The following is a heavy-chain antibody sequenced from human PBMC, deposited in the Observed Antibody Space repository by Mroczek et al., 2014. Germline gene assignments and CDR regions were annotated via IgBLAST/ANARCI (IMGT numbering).Heavy chain of an antibody. CDR1: GFTFDDYA. Sequence: EVQLLETGGGLVQPGRSLRLSCAASGFTFDDYAMHWVRQAPGKGLEWVSGISWNSGSIGYADSVKGRFTISRDNAKNSLYLQMNSLRAEDTALYYCDKKXSYPKKLYYYYGMDVVGTKGPRSPSP. J-gene: IGHJ6*02. V-gene: IGHV3-9*01. CDR2: ISWNSGSI. CDR3: DKKXSYPKKLYYYYGMDV. D-gene: IGHD3-16*02.